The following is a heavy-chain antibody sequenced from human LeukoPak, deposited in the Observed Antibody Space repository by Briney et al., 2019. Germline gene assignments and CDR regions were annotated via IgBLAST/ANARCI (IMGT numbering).Heavy chain of an antibody. J-gene: IGHJ4*02. Sequence: GGSLRLSCALSGFTFSSYSMNWVRQAPGKGLEWVSVIYTDGSKHHADSVKGRFTISRDNSKNTLYLQMNSLRAEDTAVYYCARGLSESSSSSMGYWGQGTLVTVSS. CDR1: GFTFSSYS. CDR2: IYTDGSK. D-gene: IGHD2-2*01. CDR3: ARGLSESSSSSMGY. V-gene: IGHV3-66*01.